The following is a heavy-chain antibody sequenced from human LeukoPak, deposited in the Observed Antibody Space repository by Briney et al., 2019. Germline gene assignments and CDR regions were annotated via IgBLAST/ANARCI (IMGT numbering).Heavy chain of an antibody. CDR2: INPNSGGT. Sequence: ASVKVSCKASGYTFTGYYMHWVRQAPGQGLEWMGWINPNSGGTNYAQKFQGRVTMTRDTSISTAYMELSRLRSGDTAVYYCARGGTVLRYFDWLLSHDDSYYYYYGMDVWGQGTTVTVSS. V-gene: IGHV1-2*02. J-gene: IGHJ6*02. CDR3: ARGGTVLRYFDWLLSHDDSYYYYYGMDV. D-gene: IGHD3-9*01. CDR1: GYTFTGYY.